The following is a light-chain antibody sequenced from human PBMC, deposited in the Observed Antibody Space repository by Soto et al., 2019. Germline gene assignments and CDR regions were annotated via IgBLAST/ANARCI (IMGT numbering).Light chain of an antibody. Sequence: EIVMTQSPATLSVSPGERATLSCRASQSVSRNLAWYQQKPGQAPRLLIYDTSTRATGIPARFSGSGSGTEFTLSISSLQSEDFAVYYCQQYNNWPLTFGQGTKVDIK. J-gene: IGKJ1*01. V-gene: IGKV3-15*01. CDR2: DTS. CDR1: QSVSRN. CDR3: QQYNNWPLT.